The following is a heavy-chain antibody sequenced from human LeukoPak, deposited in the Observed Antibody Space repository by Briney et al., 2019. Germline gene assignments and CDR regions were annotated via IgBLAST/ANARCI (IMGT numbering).Heavy chain of an antibody. D-gene: IGHD6-19*01. J-gene: IGHJ4*02. CDR2: IYPDDSDT. Sequence: GESLTISCHASAYNFTTYWIAWVRQMPGKGRECMGIIYPDDSDTRYSPTFQGQVSISADKSINTAYLQWSSLKAPDTAMYYCARRPAGAAGPFLDYWGQGALVTVSS. V-gene: IGHV5-51*01. CDR3: ARRPAGAAGPFLDY. CDR1: AYNFTTYW.